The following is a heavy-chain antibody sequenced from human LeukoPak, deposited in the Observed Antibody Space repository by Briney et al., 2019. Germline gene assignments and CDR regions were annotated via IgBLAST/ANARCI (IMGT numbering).Heavy chain of an antibody. Sequence: PSETLSLTCTVSGGSISSGNYYWSWIRQHPGKGLEWIGYIHHSGSTYYNPSLKSRVIISVDTSKNQFSLRLNSVTAADTAVYYCASYGSGSYRFDPWGQGTLVTVSS. CDR3: ASYGSGSYRFDP. V-gene: IGHV4-31*03. D-gene: IGHD3-10*01. CDR1: GGSISSGNYY. J-gene: IGHJ5*02. CDR2: IHHSGST.